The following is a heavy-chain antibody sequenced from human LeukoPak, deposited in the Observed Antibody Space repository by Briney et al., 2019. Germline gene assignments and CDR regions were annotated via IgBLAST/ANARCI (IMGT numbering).Heavy chain of an antibody. CDR1: GYTFTSYG. D-gene: IGHD6-13*01. CDR2: ISVYSGKT. Sequence: GASVKVSCKASGYTFTSYGIGWVRQAPGQAPGWMGWISVYSGKTKYAQELQDRVIVTTDTTTRTAYMELRSLRSDDTAVYYCARDGTAGWFENWGQGTLVTVSS. V-gene: IGHV1-18*04. CDR3: ARDGTAGWFEN. J-gene: IGHJ4*02.